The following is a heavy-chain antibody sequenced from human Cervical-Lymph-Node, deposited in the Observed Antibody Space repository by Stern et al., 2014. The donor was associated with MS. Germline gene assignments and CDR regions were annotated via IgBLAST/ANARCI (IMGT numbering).Heavy chain of an antibody. J-gene: IGHJ6*02. CDR2: IYPDDSDI. CDR3: ARHPPRRKWDDPNYGMDV. CDR1: GYTFTNNW. Sequence: EVQLVESGAEVKKPGESLKISCKGSGYTFTNNWIAWVRQMPGKGLEWMGIIYPDDSDISYSPSLQGQVTISADKSISTASLQWSSLKAADSAVYYCARHPPRRKWDDPNYGMDVWGQGTTVTVSS. D-gene: IGHD1-1*01. V-gene: IGHV5-51*01.